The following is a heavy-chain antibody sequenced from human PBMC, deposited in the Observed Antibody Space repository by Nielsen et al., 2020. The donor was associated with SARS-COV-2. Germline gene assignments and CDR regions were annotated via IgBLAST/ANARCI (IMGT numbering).Heavy chain of an antibody. Sequence: GGSLRLSCAASGFPFMRYAMSWVRQAPGKGLEWVSSIGAIDGSTNYAESLRGRFTISRDNAKNSLYLQMNSLRAEDTAVYYCARAGLFSSGSYFDYWGQGTLVTVSS. D-gene: IGHD6-19*01. J-gene: IGHJ4*02. CDR1: GFPFMRYA. CDR2: IGAIDGST. CDR3: ARAGLFSSGSYFDY. V-gene: IGHV3-21*01.